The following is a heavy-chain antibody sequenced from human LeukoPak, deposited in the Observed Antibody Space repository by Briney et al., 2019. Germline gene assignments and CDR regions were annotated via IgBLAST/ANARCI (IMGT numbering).Heavy chain of an antibody. CDR3: ARASRPGGDTSGYDFDY. CDR2: INHSGST. D-gene: IGHD3-22*01. V-gene: IGHV4-34*01. Sequence: SETLSLTCAVYGGSFSGYYWSWIRQPPGKGLEWIGEINHSGSTNYNPSLKSRVTISVDTSKNQFSLKLSSATAADTAIYYCARASRPGGDTSGYDFDYWGQGTLVTVSS. CDR1: GGSFSGYY. J-gene: IGHJ4*02.